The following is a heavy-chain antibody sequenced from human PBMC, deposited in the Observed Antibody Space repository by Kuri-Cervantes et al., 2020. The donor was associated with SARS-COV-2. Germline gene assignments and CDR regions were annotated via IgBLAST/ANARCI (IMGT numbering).Heavy chain of an antibody. CDR2: IYISGST. V-gene: IGHV4-39*01. CDR1: GDSITSSSYY. Sequence: ESLKISCTVSGDSITSSSYYWGWIRQPPGKGLEWIGNIYISGSTYYNPSLKSRVTISVDTSKKQFSLKLSSVTAADTAMYYCVTSLPRSGWDGEDAFDIWGQGTMVTVSS. D-gene: IGHD6-19*01. CDR3: VTSLPRSGWDGEDAFDI. J-gene: IGHJ3*02.